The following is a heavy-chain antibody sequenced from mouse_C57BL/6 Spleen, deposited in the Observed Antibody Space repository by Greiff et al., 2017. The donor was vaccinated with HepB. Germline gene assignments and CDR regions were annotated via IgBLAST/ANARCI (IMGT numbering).Heavy chain of an antibody. Sequence: QVQLQQSGPELVKPGASVKISCKASGYAFSSSWMNWVKQRPGKGLEWIGRIYPGDGDTNYNGKFKGKATLTADKSSSTAYMQLSSLTSEDSAVYFCARYDDGGAAFDYWGQGTTLTVSS. D-gene: IGHD2-12*01. CDR3: ARYDDGGAAFDY. CDR1: GYAFSSSW. CDR2: IYPGDGDT. J-gene: IGHJ2*01. V-gene: IGHV1-82*01.